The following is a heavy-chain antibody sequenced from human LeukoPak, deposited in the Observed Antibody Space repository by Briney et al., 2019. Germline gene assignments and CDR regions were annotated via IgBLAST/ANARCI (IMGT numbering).Heavy chain of an antibody. CDR3: AITGRVVPAAIRWFDP. CDR2: INPNSGGT. Sequence: ASVKVSCKTSGYTFTGYYMHWVRQAPGQGLEWMGWINPNSGGTNYAQKFQGRVTMTTDTSTSTAYMELRSLRSDDTAVYYCAITGRVVPAAIRWFDPWGQGTLVTVSS. CDR1: GYTFTGYY. V-gene: IGHV1-2*02. D-gene: IGHD2-2*02. J-gene: IGHJ5*02.